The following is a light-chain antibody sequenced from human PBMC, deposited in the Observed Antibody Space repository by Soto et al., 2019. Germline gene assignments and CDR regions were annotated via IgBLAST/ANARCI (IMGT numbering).Light chain of an antibody. CDR3: QQYYSIPYT. J-gene: IGKJ2*01. CDR1: QSVLYSSNNENY. Sequence: DIVMTQSPDSLAVSLGERATINCKSSQSVLYSSNNENYLAWYQQKPGQPPNLLIYWASTRESGVPDRFSGSGSVTDFTLTISSLQAEDVAVYYCQQYYSIPYTFGQGTKLEIK. CDR2: WAS. V-gene: IGKV4-1*01.